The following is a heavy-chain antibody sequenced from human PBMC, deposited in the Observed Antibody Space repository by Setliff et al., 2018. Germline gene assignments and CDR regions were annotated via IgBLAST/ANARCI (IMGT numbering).Heavy chain of an antibody. V-gene: IGHV2-70*11. CDR3: ARYISSSSNYGMDV. Sequence: TLSLTCTVSGGSISSYYWSWIRQPPGKALEWLARIDWDDDKYYSTSLKTRLTISKDTSKNQVVLTMTNMDPVDTATYYCARYISSSSNYGMDVWGQGTTVTVSS. D-gene: IGHD6-6*01. J-gene: IGHJ6*02. CDR2: IDWDDDK. CDR1: GGSISSYY.